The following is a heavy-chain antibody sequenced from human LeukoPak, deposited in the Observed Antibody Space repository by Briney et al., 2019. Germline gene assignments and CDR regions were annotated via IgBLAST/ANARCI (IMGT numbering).Heavy chain of an antibody. D-gene: IGHD4-23*01. CDR1: GFTFSLYT. CDR2: ISSTSSTI. J-gene: IGHJ4*02. CDR3: AKDLGSVVTPPSLDF. Sequence: GGSLRLSCAASGFTFSLYTMNWVRQAPGKGLEWVSYISSTSSTIYYADSVKGRFTISGDNSKNTLYLQMSSLRAEDTAVYYCAKDLGSVVTPPSLDFWGQGTLVTVSS. V-gene: IGHV3-48*01.